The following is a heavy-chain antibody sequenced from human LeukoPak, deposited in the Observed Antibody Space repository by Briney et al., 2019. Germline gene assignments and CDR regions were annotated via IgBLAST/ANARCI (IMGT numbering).Heavy chain of an antibody. D-gene: IGHD3-9*01. J-gene: IGHJ4*02. CDR2: ISGSGGST. V-gene: IGHV3-23*01. Sequence: GGSLRLSCAASGFTFSSYGMSWVRQAPGKGLEWVSAISGSGGSTYYADSVKGRFTISRDNSKNTLYLQMNSLRAEDTAVYYCAKAHLLRYFDWLLSEFDYWGQGTLVTVSS. CDR3: AKAHLLRYFDWLLSEFDY. CDR1: GFTFSSYG.